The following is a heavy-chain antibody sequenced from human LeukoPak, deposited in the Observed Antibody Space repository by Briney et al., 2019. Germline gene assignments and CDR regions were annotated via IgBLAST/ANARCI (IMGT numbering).Heavy chain of an antibody. V-gene: IGHV4-34*01. CDR1: YGSFSGYY. D-gene: IGHD6-6*01. Sequence: PSETLSLTCGVFYGSFSGYYWSWIRQPPGKGLEWIGEINYSGNTNYNPSLKSRVTISVDTSKDQFSLKLSSVTAADTAVYYCARHGLVAARHAFDIWGQGTMVTVSS. CDR3: ARHGLVAARHAFDI. J-gene: IGHJ3*02. CDR2: INYSGNT.